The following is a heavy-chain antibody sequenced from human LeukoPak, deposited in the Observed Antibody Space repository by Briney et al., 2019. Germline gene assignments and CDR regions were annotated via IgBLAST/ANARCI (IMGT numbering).Heavy chain of an antibody. CDR1: GGTLSSYA. V-gene: IGHV1-69*13. J-gene: IGHJ5*02. CDR3: APASDNWFDP. Sequence: ASVKVSCKASGGTLSSYAISWVRQAPGQGLEWMGGIIPIFGTANYAQKFQGRVTITADESTSTAYMELSSLRSEDTAVYYCAPASDNWFDPWGQGTLVTVSS. CDR2: IIPIFGTA.